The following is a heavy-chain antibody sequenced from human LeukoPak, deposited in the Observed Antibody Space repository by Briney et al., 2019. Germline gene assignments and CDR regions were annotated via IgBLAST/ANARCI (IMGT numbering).Heavy chain of an antibody. Sequence: GGSLRLSCAASGLTLSSYSMNWVRQAPGKGLEWVSSISSSSNCIYYADSVKGRFTISRDNAKNSLYLQMNSLRAEDTAVYYCAKVAHAMVRGVIITEFYFDYWGQGTLVTVSS. CDR2: ISSSSNCI. J-gene: IGHJ4*02. V-gene: IGHV3-21*01. CDR3: AKVAHAMVRGVIITEFYFDY. D-gene: IGHD3-10*01. CDR1: GLTLSSYS.